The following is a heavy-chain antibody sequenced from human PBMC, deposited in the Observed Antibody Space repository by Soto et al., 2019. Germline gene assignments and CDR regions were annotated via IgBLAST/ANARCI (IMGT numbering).Heavy chain of an antibody. CDR3: ARAVGPYDY. CDR1: GFTFSTYG. Sequence: QVQLVESGGGVVQPGGSLRLSCAASGFTFSTYGIHWVRQAPGKGLEWVAVIWYDGSEKYYADSVKGRFTISRDNSKNSLYLQMNSLRAEGTAVYYCARAVGPYDYWGQGTLVTVSS. CDR2: IWYDGSEK. D-gene: IGHD1-26*01. J-gene: IGHJ4*02. V-gene: IGHV3-33*01.